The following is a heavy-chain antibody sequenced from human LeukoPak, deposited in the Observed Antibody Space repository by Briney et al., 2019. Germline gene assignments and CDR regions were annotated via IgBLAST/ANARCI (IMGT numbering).Heavy chain of an antibody. J-gene: IGHJ4*02. CDR1: GYIFTNYG. CDR2: ISAYNGNT. Sequence: GASVKVSCKASGYIFTNYGINWVRQAPGQGLEWMGWISAYNGNTNYAQKFQGRVTMTTDTSASTAYMELRSLRSDDTAVYYCAREASGAPGTREFDYWGQGTLVTVSS. V-gene: IGHV1-18*01. D-gene: IGHD6-13*01. CDR3: AREASGAPGTREFDY.